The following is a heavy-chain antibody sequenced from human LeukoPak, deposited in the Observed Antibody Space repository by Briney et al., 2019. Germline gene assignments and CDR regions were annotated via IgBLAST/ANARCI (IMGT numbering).Heavy chain of an antibody. CDR1: GGSFSGYY. CDR3: ARASADYYGSGSTPFDY. J-gene: IGHJ4*02. V-gene: IGHV4-34*01. Sequence: SETLSLTCAVYGGSFSGYYWSWVRQPPGKGLEWIGEINHSGSTNYNPSLKSRVTISVDTSKNQFSLKLSSVTAADTAVYYCARASADYYGSGSTPFDYWGQGTLVTVSS. D-gene: IGHD3-10*01. CDR2: INHSGST.